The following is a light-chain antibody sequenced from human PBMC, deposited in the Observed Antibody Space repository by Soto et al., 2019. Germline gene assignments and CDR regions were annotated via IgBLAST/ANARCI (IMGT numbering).Light chain of an antibody. CDR2: GNS. CDR3: QSYDSSRSGVV. Sequence: QSVLTQQPSVSGAPGQTVTISCTGSSSNIGAGYDVHWYQQLPGTAPKLLIYGNSDRPSGVPDRFSGSKSGTSASLAITGLQAEDEADYYCQSYDSSRSGVVFGGGTKLTVL. V-gene: IGLV1-40*01. J-gene: IGLJ2*01. CDR1: SSNIGAGYD.